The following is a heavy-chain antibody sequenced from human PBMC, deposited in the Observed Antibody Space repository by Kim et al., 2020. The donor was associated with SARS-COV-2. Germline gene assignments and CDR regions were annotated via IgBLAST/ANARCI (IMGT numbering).Heavy chain of an antibody. Sequence: GGSLRLSCAASGFTFSNYYMSWIRQAPGKGLEWVSYIRSSGTYIYYADSVKGRFTISRDNAKNSLYLQLNSLGAEETAVYYCARVQPDSSGYYYGNYYYYGLDVWGERTSVTVST. CDR1: GFTFSNYY. V-gene: IGHV3-11*01. CDR2: IRSSGTYI. J-gene: IGHJ6*04. D-gene: IGHD3-22*01. CDR3: ARVQPDSSGYYYGNYYYYGLDV.